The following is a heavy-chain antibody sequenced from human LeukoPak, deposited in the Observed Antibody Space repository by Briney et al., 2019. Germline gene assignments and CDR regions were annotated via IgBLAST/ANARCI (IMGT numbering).Heavy chain of an antibody. CDR2: IYSGGST. CDR1: EFSVGSNY. V-gene: IGHV3-66*01. Sequence: PGGSLRLSCAASEFSVGSNYMTWVRQAPGKGLEWVSLIYSGGSTYYADSVKGRFTISRDNSKNTLYLQMNSLRAEDTAVYYCAKDRRAAMVRGAWHYWGQGTLVTVSS. J-gene: IGHJ4*02. D-gene: IGHD3-10*01. CDR3: AKDRRAAMVRGAWHY.